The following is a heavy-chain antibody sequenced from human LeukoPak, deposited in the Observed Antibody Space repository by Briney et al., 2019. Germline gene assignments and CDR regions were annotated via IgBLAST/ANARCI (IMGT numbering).Heavy chain of an antibody. Sequence: ASVKVSCKASGYTFTSYYMHWVRQAPGQGLEWMGIINPSGGSTSYAQKFQGRVTMTRDTSTSTVYMELSSLRSEDTAVYYCASSGVPGAPYCGGDCGDYWGQGTLVTVSS. CDR2: INPSGGST. CDR3: ASSGVPGAPYCGGDCGDY. CDR1: GYTFTSYY. V-gene: IGHV1-46*01. D-gene: IGHD2-21*02. J-gene: IGHJ4*02.